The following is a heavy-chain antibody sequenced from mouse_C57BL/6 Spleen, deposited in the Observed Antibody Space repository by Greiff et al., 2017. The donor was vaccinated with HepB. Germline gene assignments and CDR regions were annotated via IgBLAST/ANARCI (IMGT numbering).Heavy chain of an antibody. J-gene: IGHJ4*01. CDR2: ISSGSSTI. V-gene: IGHV5-17*01. Sequence: EVMLVESGGGLVKPGGSLKLSCAASGFTFSDYGMHWVRQAPEKGLEWVAYISSGSSTIYYADTVKGRFTISRDNAKNTLFLQMTSLRSEDTAMYYCARGNWERAMDYWGQGTSGTVSS. D-gene: IGHD4-1*01. CDR3: ARGNWERAMDY. CDR1: GFTFSDYG.